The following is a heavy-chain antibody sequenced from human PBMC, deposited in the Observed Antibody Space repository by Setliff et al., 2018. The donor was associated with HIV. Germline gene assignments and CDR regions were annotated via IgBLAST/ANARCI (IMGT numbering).Heavy chain of an antibody. CDR3: ARAYYHDSSGYQGFDY. Sequence: ASVKVSCKSSGYRISDYAVTWVRQAPGQGLDWMGRINPYNGNTNYAKKFQGRITLTTDTSTSTAYMEVRSLRSDDTAVYYCARAYYHDSSGYQGFDYWGQGTLVTVSS. CDR2: INPYNGNT. D-gene: IGHD3-22*01. CDR1: GYRISDYA. J-gene: IGHJ4*02. V-gene: IGHV1-18*04.